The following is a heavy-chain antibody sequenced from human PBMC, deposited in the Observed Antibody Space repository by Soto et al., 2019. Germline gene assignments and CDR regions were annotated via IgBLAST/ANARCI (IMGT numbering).Heavy chain of an antibody. D-gene: IGHD6-25*01. CDR1: GFTFSRHW. Sequence: LRLSCAASGFTFSRHWMHWVRQTPGKGPVWVSRINDDGSSTKYADSVKGRFTIARDNAKNTVFLQMSSLRAEDTAVYYCAREVIAATGTIRWFDPWGQGTLVTVSS. CDR2: INDDGSST. CDR3: AREVIAATGTIRWFDP. V-gene: IGHV3-74*03. J-gene: IGHJ5*02.